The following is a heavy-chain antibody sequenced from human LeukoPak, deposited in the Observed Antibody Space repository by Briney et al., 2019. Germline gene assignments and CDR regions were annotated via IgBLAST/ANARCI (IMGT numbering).Heavy chain of an antibody. CDR3: ASSVWVPSLYGMDV. J-gene: IGHJ6*04. CDR2: IYHSGST. CDR1: GGSFSGYY. Sequence: SGTLSLTRAVYGGSFSGYYWSWIRQPPGKGLEWIGEIYHSGSTKYNPSLKSRVTISVDTSKNQFSLKLSSVTAADTAVYYCASSVWVPSLYGMDVWGKGT. D-gene: IGHD1-26*01. V-gene: IGHV4-34*01.